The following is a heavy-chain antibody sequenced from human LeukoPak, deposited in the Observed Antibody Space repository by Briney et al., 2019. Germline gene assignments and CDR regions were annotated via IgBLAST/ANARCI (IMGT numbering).Heavy chain of an antibody. V-gene: IGHV1-69*04. J-gene: IGHJ4*02. CDR2: IIPILGIA. CDR3: ARVLVRGVIITGVLGY. D-gene: IGHD3-10*01. Sequence: SVKVSCKASGGTFSSYAISWVRQAPGQGLEWMGRIIPILGIANYAQKFQGRVTMTRDTSTSTVYMELSSLRSEDTAVYYCARVLVRGVIITGVLGYWGQGTLVTVSS. CDR1: GGTFSSYA.